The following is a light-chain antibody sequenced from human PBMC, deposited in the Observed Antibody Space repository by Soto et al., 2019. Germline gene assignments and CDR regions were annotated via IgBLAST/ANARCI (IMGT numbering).Light chain of an antibody. CDR1: SSDVGSYNL. V-gene: IGLV2-23*01. CDR2: EGS. J-gene: IGLJ1*01. CDR3: CSYGGRSTYV. Sequence: QSALAQPASVSGSPGQSITISCTGTSSDVGSYNLVSWYQHHPGKAPKLMIYEGSKRPSGVSDRFSGSKSGNTASLTISGLQADDEADYYCCSYGGRSTYVFGSGTKVTVL.